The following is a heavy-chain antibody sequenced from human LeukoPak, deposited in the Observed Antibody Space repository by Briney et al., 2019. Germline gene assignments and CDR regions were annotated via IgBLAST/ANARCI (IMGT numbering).Heavy chain of an antibody. CDR1: GGSFSGYY. V-gene: IGHV4-34*01. CDR2: INHSGSI. CDR3: ARAVVPAAIPGYNWFDP. Sequence: SETLSLTCAVYGGSFSGYYWRWIRQPPGKGLEWIGEINHSGSINYNPSLKSRVTISVDTSKNQFSLKLSSVTAADTAVYYCARAVVPAAIPGYNWFDPWGQGTLVTVSS. J-gene: IGHJ5*02. D-gene: IGHD2-2*02.